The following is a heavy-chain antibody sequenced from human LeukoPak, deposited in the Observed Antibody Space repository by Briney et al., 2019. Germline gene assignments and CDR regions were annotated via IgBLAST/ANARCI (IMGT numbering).Heavy chain of an antibody. V-gene: IGHV3-21*01. D-gene: IGHD5-18*01. CDR2: ISSSSSYI. CDR1: GFTFSSYS. J-gene: IGHJ4*02. CDR3: ARAQYTYYDY. Sequence: GGSLKLSCAASGFTFSSYSMNWVRQAPGKELEWVSSISSSSSYIYYADSVKGRFTISRDNAKNSLYLQMNSLRAEDTAVYYCARAQYTYYDYWGQGTLVTVSS.